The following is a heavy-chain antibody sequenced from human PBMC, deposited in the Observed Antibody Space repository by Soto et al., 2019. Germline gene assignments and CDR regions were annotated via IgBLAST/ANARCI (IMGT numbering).Heavy chain of an antibody. CDR3: ATGRGVNFYYGMDV. D-gene: IGHD3-10*01. Sequence: HPGGSLRLSCAASGFTFSSYAMSWVRQAPGKGLEWVSAISGSGGSTYYADSVKGRFTISRDNSKNTLYLQMNSLRAEDTAVYYCATGRGVNFYYGMDVWGQGTKVTVSS. J-gene: IGHJ6*02. CDR2: ISGSGGST. CDR1: GFTFSSYA. V-gene: IGHV3-23*01.